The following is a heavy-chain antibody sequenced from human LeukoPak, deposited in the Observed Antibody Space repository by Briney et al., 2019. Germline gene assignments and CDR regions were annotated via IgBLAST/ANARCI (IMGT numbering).Heavy chain of an antibody. J-gene: IGHJ4*02. Sequence: PSETLSLTCAVYGGSFSGYYWSCIRQPPGKGLEWIGEINHSGSTNYNPSLKSRVTISVDTSKNQFSLKLSSVTAADTAVYYCARAPTYYYGSGSYYPSTGYFDYWGQGTLVTVSS. V-gene: IGHV4-34*01. D-gene: IGHD3-10*01. CDR1: GGSFSGYY. CDR3: ARAPTYYYGSGSYYPSTGYFDY. CDR2: INHSGST.